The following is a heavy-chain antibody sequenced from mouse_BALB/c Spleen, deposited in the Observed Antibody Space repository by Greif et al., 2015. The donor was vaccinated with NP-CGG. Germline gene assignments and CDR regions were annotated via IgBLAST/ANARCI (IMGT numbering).Heavy chain of an antibody. CDR1: GYTFTEYT. J-gene: IGHJ1*01. V-gene: IGHV1-18*01. CDR3: VRKRYGNWYFDV. CDR2: INPNNGGT. D-gene: IGHD2-1*01. Sequence: VQLQQSGPELVKPGASVKISCKTSGYTFTEYTLHWVKQSHGKSLEWIGGINPNNGGTIYNQKLKDKATLTEDRSSSTANMELRSLTSEDSAVYYCVRKRYGNWYFDVWGAGTTVTVSS.